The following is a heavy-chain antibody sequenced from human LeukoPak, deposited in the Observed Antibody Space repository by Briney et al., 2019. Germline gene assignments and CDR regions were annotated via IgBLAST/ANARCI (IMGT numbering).Heavy chain of an antibody. CDR3: ARDDPKPRGSWSDPELGD. D-gene: IGHD3-16*01. CDR2: ISAYNGNT. CDR1: GYTFTSYG. J-gene: IGHJ4*02. V-gene: IGHV1-18*01. Sequence: ASVKVSCKASGYTFTSYGISWVRQAPGQGLEWMGWISAYNGNTNYAQKLQGRVTMTTDASTSTAYMELRSLRSDDTAVYYCARDDPKPRGSWSDPELGDWGQGTLVTVSS.